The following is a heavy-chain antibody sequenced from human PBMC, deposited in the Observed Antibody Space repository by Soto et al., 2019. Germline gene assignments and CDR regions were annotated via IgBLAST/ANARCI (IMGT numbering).Heavy chain of an antibody. Sequence: QVQLQESGPGLVKPSGTLSLTCAVSGGSISSSNWWSWVRQPPGKGLEWIGEIYHSGSTNYNASLKGRVTISVDKSKKQFSLKLSSVTAADTAVYYCARGASSSWYGMDVWGQGTTVTVSS. CDR3: ARGASSSWYGMDV. J-gene: IGHJ6*02. CDR2: IYHSGST. V-gene: IGHV4-4*02. D-gene: IGHD6-13*01. CDR1: GGSISSSNW.